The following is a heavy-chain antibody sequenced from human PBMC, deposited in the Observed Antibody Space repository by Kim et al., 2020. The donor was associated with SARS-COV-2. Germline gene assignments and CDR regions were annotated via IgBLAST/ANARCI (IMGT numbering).Heavy chain of an antibody. CDR2: INTNTGNP. D-gene: IGHD1-26*01. V-gene: IGHV7-4-1*02. CDR1: GYTFTSYA. Sequence: ASVKVSCKASGYTFTSYAMNWVRQAPGQGLEWMGWINTNTGNPTYAQGFTGRFVFSLDTSDSTAYLQISSLKAEDTAVYYCAREIVGATIWFDPWGQGTLLTLSS. CDR3: AREIVGATIWFDP. J-gene: IGHJ5*02.